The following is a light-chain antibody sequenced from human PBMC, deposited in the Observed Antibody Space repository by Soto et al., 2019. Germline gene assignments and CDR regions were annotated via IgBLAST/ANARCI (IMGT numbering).Light chain of an antibody. CDR1: QSISNY. Sequence: IRVTQSPTSLSAVVGDRITITFPASQSISNYLNWYQQKPGKAPKLLIYAASSLQSGVPSRFSGSGSGTDFTLTISSLQPEDFATYYCQQCYSTPRTFGEGTKVDIK. CDR3: QQCYSTPRT. CDR2: AAS. J-gene: IGKJ4*02. V-gene: IGKV1-39*01.